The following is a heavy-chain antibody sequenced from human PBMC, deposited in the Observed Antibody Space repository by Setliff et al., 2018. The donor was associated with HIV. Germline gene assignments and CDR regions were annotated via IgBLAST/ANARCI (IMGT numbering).Heavy chain of an antibody. V-gene: IGHV4-59*11. CDR2: LYDDEST. J-gene: IGHJ4*02. Sequence: SETLSLTCTVSGVSMRCHYWTWTRQPPGKGLEWIGVLYDDESTSYNPSRKSRVTISADMSKNHFSLNLDSVTAADSAMYYCAKYDPVRGFSWGRGTMVTVSS. CDR1: GVSMRCHY. D-gene: IGHD1-1*01. CDR3: AKYDPVRGFS.